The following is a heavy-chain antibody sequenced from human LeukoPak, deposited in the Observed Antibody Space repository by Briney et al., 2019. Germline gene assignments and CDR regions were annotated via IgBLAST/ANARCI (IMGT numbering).Heavy chain of an antibody. D-gene: IGHD4-17*01. CDR1: GGSVSSGIYY. Sequence: PSETLSLTCTVSGGSVSSGIYYWSWIRQPPGKALEWIGYTSYSGTTNYNPSLKSRVTISVDTSKNQFSLKLTSVTAADTAVYYCARMRHGDYFDYWGQGTLVTVSS. CDR3: ARMRHGDYFDY. CDR2: TSYSGTT. V-gene: IGHV4-61*01. J-gene: IGHJ4*02.